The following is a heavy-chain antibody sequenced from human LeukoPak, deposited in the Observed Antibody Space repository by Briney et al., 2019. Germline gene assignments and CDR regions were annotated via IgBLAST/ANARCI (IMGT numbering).Heavy chain of an antibody. Sequence: EASVKVSCKASGYTLTSYGINWMRLAPGQGLEWMGWISTQSGNTNYAQKVQGRLTLTTDRSTNTAYMELRSLRSDDTAVYYCARGAYGDKWGQGTMVTVSS. J-gene: IGHJ4*02. CDR2: ISTQSGNT. CDR3: ARGAYGDK. V-gene: IGHV1-18*01. D-gene: IGHD4-17*01. CDR1: GYTLTSYG.